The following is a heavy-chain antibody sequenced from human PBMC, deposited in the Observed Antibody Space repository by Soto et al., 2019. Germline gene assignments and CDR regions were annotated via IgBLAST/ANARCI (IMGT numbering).Heavy chain of an antibody. CDR1: GFTFTSSA. V-gene: IGHV1-58*01. CDR3: AASSGYYDSSDYYYGMDV. D-gene: IGHD3-22*01. CDR2: IVVGRGNT. J-gene: IGHJ6*02. Sequence: GASVKVSCKASGFTFTSSAVQWVRQARGQRLEWIGWIVVGRGNTNYAQKFQERVTITRDMSTSTAYMELSSLRSEDTAVYYCAASSGYYDSSDYYYGMDVWGQGTTVTLSS.